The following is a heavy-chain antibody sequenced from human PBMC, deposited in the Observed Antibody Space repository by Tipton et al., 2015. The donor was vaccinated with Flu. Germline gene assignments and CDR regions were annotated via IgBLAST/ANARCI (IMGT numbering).Heavy chain of an antibody. J-gene: IGHJ4*02. CDR1: SGSIRSTNYF. CDR3: ARLSYYDVDLKNFYFDH. D-gene: IGHD3-10*02. Sequence: TLSLTCTVSSGSIRSTNYFCAWIRQPPGKRLELIGSIYPSGTTYYNTSLKSRVTISVDTSKSQFSLMLRSVTAADTAVYYCARLSYYDVDLKNFYFDHWGQGVLVTVSS. V-gene: IGHV4-39*01. CDR2: IYPSGTT.